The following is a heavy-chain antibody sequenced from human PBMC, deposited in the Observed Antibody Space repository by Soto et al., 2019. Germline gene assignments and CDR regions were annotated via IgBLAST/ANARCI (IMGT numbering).Heavy chain of an antibody. CDR3: ARDRPIYGANWFDP. J-gene: IGHJ5*02. Sequence: QVQLVQSGAEVKKPGASVKVSCKASGYTFTSYGISWVRQAPGQGLEWMGWISAYNGNTNYAQKLQGRVTMTTDTXXSTGYMELRSLRSDDTAVYYCARDRPIYGANWFDPWGQGTLVTVSS. CDR2: ISAYNGNT. D-gene: IGHD3-10*01. CDR1: GYTFTSYG. V-gene: IGHV1-18*01.